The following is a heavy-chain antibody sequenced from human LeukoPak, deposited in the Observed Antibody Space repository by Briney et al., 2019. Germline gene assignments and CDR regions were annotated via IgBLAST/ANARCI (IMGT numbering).Heavy chain of an antibody. V-gene: IGHV3-20*04. CDR2: INWNGGST. D-gene: IGHD6-19*01. CDR3: ARVFSSGWYGGFDY. J-gene: IGHJ4*02. Sequence: GGSLRLSCAASGCTFDDYGMSWVRQAPGKGLEWVSGINWNGGSTGYADSVKGRFTISRDNAKNSLYLQMNSLRAEDTALYYCARVFSSGWYGGFDYWGQGTLVTVSS. CDR1: GCTFDDYG.